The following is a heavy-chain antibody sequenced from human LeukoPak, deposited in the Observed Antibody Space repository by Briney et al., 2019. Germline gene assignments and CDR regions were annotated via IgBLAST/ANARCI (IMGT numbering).Heavy chain of an antibody. J-gene: IGHJ5*02. CDR2: ISYDGSKK. V-gene: IGHV3-33*05. CDR3: AKGDYYDVLTGRQNWFGP. Sequence: PGRSLSLSCAASGFTFSSYGMHWVRQAPGKGLEWVAVISYDGSKKYYADSVKGRFTISRDNSKNTLYLQMNSLRVEDTAVYYCAKGDYYDVLTGRQNWFGPWGQGTLVTVSS. D-gene: IGHD3-9*01. CDR1: GFTFSSYG.